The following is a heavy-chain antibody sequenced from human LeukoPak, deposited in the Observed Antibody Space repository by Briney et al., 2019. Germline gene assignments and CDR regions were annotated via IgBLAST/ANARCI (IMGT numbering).Heavy chain of an antibody. CDR3: ARGRHCSSTSCYFVWFDP. V-gene: IGHV4-34*01. J-gene: IGHJ5*02. CDR2: INHSGST. D-gene: IGHD2-2*01. CDR1: GGSSSGYY. Sequence: SETLSLTCAVYGGSSSGYYWSWIRQPPGKGLEWIGEINHSGSTNYNPSLKSRVTISVDTSKNQFSLKLSSVTAADTAVYYCARGRHCSSTSCYFVWFDPWGQGTLVTVSS.